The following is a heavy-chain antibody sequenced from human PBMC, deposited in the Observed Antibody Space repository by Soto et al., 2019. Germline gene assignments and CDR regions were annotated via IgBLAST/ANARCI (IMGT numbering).Heavy chain of an antibody. CDR1: GGSFSGYY. V-gene: IGHV4-34*01. CDR3: ARSSSDLWFGESQWFDP. CDR2: INHSGST. J-gene: IGHJ5*02. D-gene: IGHD3-10*01. Sequence: QVQLQQWGAGLLKPSETLSLTCAVYGGSFSGYYWSWIRQPPGKGLEWIGEINHSGSTNYNPSLKSRVTISVDTSKNQFSLKLSSVTAADTAVYYCARSSSDLWFGESQWFDPWGQGTLVTVSS.